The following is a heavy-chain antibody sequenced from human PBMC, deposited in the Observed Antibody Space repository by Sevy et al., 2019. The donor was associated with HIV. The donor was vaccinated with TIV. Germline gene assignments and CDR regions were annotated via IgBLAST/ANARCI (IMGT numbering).Heavy chain of an antibody. Sequence: GGSLRLSCAASGFTFTSYSMSWFRQAPGRGLEWVSSISKYRNYIHYANSVEGRFTISRDNAKDSMSLQMTSLRAEDTALYFCARSTYYYASGTVRESDFWGQGTLVTVSS. CDR2: ISKYRNYI. CDR1: GFTFTSYS. V-gene: IGHV3-21*01. CDR3: ARSTYYYASGTVRESDF. J-gene: IGHJ4*01. D-gene: IGHD3-10*01.